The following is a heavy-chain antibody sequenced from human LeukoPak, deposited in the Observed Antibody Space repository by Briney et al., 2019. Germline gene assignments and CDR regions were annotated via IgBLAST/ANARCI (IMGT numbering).Heavy chain of an antibody. CDR2: IYSGGST. Sequence: GGSLRLSCAASGFTVSSNYMSCVRQAPGKGLEWVSVIYSGGSTYYADSVKGRFTISRDNSKNTLYLQMNSLRAEDTAVYYCARGGGTYYYDSSGYYHNAFDIWGQGTMVTVSS. D-gene: IGHD3-22*01. J-gene: IGHJ3*02. V-gene: IGHV3-66*01. CDR1: GFTVSSNY. CDR3: ARGGGTYYYDSSGYYHNAFDI.